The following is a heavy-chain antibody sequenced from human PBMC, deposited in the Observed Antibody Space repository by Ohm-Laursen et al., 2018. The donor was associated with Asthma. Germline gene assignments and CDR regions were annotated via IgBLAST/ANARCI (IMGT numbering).Heavy chain of an antibody. CDR2: ISSSSSTI. D-gene: IGHD3-16*01. Sequence: SLRLSCTASGFSFSNYIMNWVRQAPGKGLEWVSYISSSSSTIYYSDSVKGRFTISRDNAKNSLYLQMNNLRAEDAAIYYCAREWGGMDVWGQGTTVTVSS. J-gene: IGHJ6*02. V-gene: IGHV3-48*01. CDR3: AREWGGMDV. CDR1: GFSFSNYI.